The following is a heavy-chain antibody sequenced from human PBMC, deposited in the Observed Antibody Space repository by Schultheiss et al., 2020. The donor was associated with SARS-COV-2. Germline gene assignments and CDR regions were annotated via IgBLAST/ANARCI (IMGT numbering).Heavy chain of an antibody. V-gene: IGHV3-11*04. J-gene: IGHJ6*02. Sequence: GGSLRLSCAVYGGSFSGYYWSWIRQPPGKGLEWVSYISSSSSTYIYYADSVKGRFSISRDNAKNSVYLQMNSLRAEDTAVYYCLYGMDVWGQGTTVTVSS. CDR2: ISSSSSTYI. CDR1: GGSFSGYY. CDR3: LYGMDV.